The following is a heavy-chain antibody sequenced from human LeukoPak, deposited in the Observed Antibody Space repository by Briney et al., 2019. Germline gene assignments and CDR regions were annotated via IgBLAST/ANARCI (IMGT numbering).Heavy chain of an antibody. V-gene: IGHV3-66*01. D-gene: IGHD3-3*01. CDR3: ARGPLDYDFWSGYFAFDY. CDR1: GFTVSSKY. Sequence: PGGSLRLSCAASGFTVSSKYMSWVRQAPGKGLEWVSVIYSGGSTYYADSVKGRFTISRDNSKNTLYLQMNSLRAEDTAVYYCARGPLDYDFWSGYFAFDYWGQGTLVTVSS. J-gene: IGHJ4*02. CDR2: IYSGGST.